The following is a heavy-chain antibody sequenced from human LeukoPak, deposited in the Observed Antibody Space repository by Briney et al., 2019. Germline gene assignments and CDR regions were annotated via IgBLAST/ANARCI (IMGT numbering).Heavy chain of an antibody. CDR2: IYYSGST. CDR1: GGSISSGDYY. J-gene: IGHJ4*02. Sequence: SETLSLTCTVSGGSISSGDYYWSWIRQPPGKGLEWIGYIYYSGSTNYNPSLKSRVTISVDTSKNQFSLKLSSVTAADTAVYYCARQLGIPPVTRPYFDYWGQGTLVTVSS. V-gene: IGHV4-61*08. CDR3: ARQLGIPPVTRPYFDY. D-gene: IGHD7-27*01.